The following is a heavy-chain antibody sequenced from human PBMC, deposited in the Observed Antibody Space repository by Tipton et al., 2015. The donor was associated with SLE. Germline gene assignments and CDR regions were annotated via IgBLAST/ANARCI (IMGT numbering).Heavy chain of an antibody. CDR1: GFQFDDFA. CDR3: AKGAGFELWRGYPAF. J-gene: IGHJ4*02. CDR2: IGWDSRNI. V-gene: IGHV3-9*01. Sequence: SLRLSCAASGFQFDDFAMNWVRQAPGKGLEWVSGIGWDSRNIGYADSVNGRFTVSRDNAKNYLYLQMTSLRPEDTALYYCAKGAGFELWRGYPAFWGQGTLVTVS. D-gene: IGHD3-3*01.